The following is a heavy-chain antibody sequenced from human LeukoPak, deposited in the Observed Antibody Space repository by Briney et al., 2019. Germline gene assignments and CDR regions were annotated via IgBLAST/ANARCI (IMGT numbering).Heavy chain of an antibody. Sequence: SETLSLTCTVSGGSISSSSYYWGWIRQPPGKGLEWIGSIYYSGSTYYNPSLKSRVTISVDTSKNQFSLKLSSVTAADTAVYYCARGYSGYDWREAYFVYWGQGTLVTVSS. V-gene: IGHV4-39*01. D-gene: IGHD5-12*01. J-gene: IGHJ4*02. CDR3: ARGYSGYDWREAYFVY. CDR2: IYYSGST. CDR1: GGSISSSSYY.